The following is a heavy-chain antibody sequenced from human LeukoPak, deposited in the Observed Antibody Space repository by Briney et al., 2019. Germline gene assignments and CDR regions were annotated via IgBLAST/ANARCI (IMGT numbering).Heavy chain of an antibody. V-gene: IGHV3-30*02. J-gene: IGHJ4*02. CDR3: AKEIWPTVTTPGHTHFDY. D-gene: IGHD4-17*01. CDR2: IRYDGRNK. Sequence: GGSLRLSCTASGFSFSDDWMSWVRQAPGKGLEWVAFIRYDGRNKYYADSVKGRFTISRDNSKNTLCLQMNSLRAEDTAVYYCAKEIWPTVTTPGHTHFDYWGQGTLVTVSS. CDR1: GFSFSDDW.